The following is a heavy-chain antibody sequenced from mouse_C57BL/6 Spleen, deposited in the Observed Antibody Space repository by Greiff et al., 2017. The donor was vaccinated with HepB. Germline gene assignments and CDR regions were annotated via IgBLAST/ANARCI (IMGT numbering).Heavy chain of an antibody. D-gene: IGHD2-4*01. V-gene: IGHV3-6*01. CDR2: ISYDGSN. Sequence: VQLKESGPGLVKPSQSLSLTCSVTGYSITSGYYWNWIRQFPGNKLEWMGYISYDGSNNYNPSLKNRISITRDTSKNQFFLKLNSVTTEDTATYYCARDDYVAYWGQGTLVTVSA. J-gene: IGHJ3*01. CDR3: ARDDYVAY. CDR1: GYSITSGYY.